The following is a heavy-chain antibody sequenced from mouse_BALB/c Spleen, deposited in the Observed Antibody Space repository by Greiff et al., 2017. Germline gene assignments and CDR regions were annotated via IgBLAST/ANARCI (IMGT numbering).Heavy chain of an antibody. V-gene: IGHV5-17*02. D-gene: IGHD2-2*01. J-gene: IGHJ2*01. CDR1: GFTFSSFG. Sequence: EVKVVESGGGLVQPGGSRKLSCAASGFTFSSFGMHWVRQAPEKGLEWVAYISSGSRTIYYADTVKGRFTISRDNPKNTLFLQMTSLRSEDTAIYFCARYGYDFDYWGQGTTLTVSS. CDR2: ISSGSRTI. CDR3: ARYGYDFDY.